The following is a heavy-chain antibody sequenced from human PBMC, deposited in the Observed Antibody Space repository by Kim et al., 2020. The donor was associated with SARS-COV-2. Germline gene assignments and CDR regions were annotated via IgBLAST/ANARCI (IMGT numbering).Heavy chain of an antibody. CDR1: GFTFSSYA. D-gene: IGHD3-10*01. J-gene: IGHJ4*02. CDR3: AKLITMVWGSLDY. V-gene: IGHV3-23*01. CDR2: ISGSGGST. Sequence: GGSLRLSCAASGFTFSSYAMIWVRQAPGKGLEWVSAISGSGGSTYYADSVKGRFTISRDNAKNTLYLQMNSLRAEDTAVDYCAKLITMVWGSLDYWGQGTLVTVSS.